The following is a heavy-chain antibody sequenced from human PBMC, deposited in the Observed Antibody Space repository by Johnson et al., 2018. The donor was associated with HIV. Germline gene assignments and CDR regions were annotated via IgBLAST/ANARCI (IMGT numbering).Heavy chain of an antibody. CDR1: GLIFSRSW. J-gene: IGHJ3*02. D-gene: IGHD3-16*01. Sequence: VQLVESGGGLVQPGGSLRLSCAASGLIFSRSWIHWVRQAPGKGLVWVSRTNRDGSSKNYADSVKGRFTISRDNSKNTLYLQMNSLRAEDTAIYYCARDRGGQAHDAFDIWGQGTMVTVSS. V-gene: IGHV3-74*01. CDR3: ARDRGGQAHDAFDI. CDR2: TNRDGSSK.